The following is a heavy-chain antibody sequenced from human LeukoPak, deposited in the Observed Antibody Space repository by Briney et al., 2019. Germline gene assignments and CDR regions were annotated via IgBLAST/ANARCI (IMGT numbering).Heavy chain of an antibody. D-gene: IGHD1-26*01. CDR3: AKGDKSGSYLPESIDY. CDR1: GFTFDDYA. J-gene: IGHJ4*02. Sequence: GGSLRLSCAASGFTFDDYAMHWVRQAPGKGLEWVSGITWNSGNIVYVDSVKGRFTISRDNPKNSLYLQMNSLRAEDTALYYCAKGDKSGSYLPESIDYWGQGTLVTVSS. V-gene: IGHV3-9*01. CDR2: ITWNSGNI.